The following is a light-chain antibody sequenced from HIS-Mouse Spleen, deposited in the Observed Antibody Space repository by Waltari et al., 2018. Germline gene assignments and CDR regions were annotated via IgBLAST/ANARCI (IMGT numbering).Light chain of an antibody. J-gene: IGLJ1*01. V-gene: IGLV1-47*01. CDR3: AAWDDSLSGYV. Sequence: QSVLTQPPSASGTPGQRVTISCSGSSSNIGSNYVYWYQQLPGTAPKPLIYRNNQRHSGVPDRFSGSKSGTSASLAISGLRSEDEADYYCAAWDDSLSGYVFGTGTKVTVL. CDR1: SSNIGSNY. CDR2: RNN.